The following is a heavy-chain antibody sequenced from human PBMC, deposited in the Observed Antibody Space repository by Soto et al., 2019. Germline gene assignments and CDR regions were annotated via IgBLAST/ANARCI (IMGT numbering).Heavy chain of an antibody. D-gene: IGHD5-18*01. J-gene: IGHJ4*02. CDR3: AREGRYSYGCDY. CDR1: GGSVSSGSYY. V-gene: IGHV4-61*01. CDR2: IYYSGST. Sequence: QVQLQESGPGLVKPSETLSLTCTVSGGSVSSGSYYWSWIRQPPGKGLEWIGYIYYSGSTNYNPSLKSRVTISVGTSRNQFSLKLSSVTAADTAVYYCAREGRYSYGCDYWGQGTLVTVSS.